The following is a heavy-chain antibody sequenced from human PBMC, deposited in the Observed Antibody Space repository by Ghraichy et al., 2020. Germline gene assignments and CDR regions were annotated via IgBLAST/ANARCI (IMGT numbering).Heavy chain of an antibody. CDR1: RFTFKTYA. CDR3: AKEGEEMATISAFDI. Sequence: GGSLRLSCAASRFTFKTYAMSWVRQAPGKGLEWVSAISGSGGSTYYADSVKGRFTISRDNSKNTLYLQMNSLRAEDTALYYCAKEGEEMATISAFDIWGQGTMVTVSS. D-gene: IGHD5-24*01. CDR2: ISGSGGST. J-gene: IGHJ3*02. V-gene: IGHV3-23*01.